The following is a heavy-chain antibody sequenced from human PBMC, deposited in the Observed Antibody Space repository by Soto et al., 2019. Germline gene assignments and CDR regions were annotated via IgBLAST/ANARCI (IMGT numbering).Heavy chain of an antibody. CDR3: AKGGRQWLVTSAFNY. CDR2: VSHDGRST. Sequence: VQLVESGGGVVQPGRSLRLSCAASGFTFSDYAMHWVRQAPGKGLEWVAVVSHDGRSTHYADSVKSRFTLSRDTSTHTVPLEMTRLRAADTAVYYCAKGGRQWLVTSAFNYWRQGALVTVSS. CDR1: GFTFSDYA. V-gene: IGHV3-30*18. J-gene: IGHJ4*02. D-gene: IGHD6-19*01.